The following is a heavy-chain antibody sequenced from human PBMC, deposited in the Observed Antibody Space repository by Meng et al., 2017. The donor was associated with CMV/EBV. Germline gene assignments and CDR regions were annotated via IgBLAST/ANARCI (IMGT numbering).Heavy chain of an antibody. CDR3: ARDAGYCSSTSCEHYYGMDV. D-gene: IGHD2-2*01. J-gene: IGHJ6*02. CDR2: ISGSGGST. V-gene: IGHV3-23*01. CDR1: GFTFSSYA. Sequence: GESLKISCAASGFTFSSYAMSWVRQAPGKGLEWVSAISGSGGSTYYADSVKGRFTISRDNSKNTLYLQMNSLRAEDTAVYYCARDAGYCSSTSCEHYYGMDVWGQGTTVTVSS.